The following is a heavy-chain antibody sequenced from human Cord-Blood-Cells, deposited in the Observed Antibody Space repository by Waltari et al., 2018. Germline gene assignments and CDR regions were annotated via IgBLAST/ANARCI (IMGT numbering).Heavy chain of an antibody. V-gene: IGHV1-2*02. J-gene: IGHJ4*02. CDR2: INPNSGGT. Sequence: QVQLVQSGAEVKKPGASVKVSCKASGYTFTGYYIHWVRQAPGQGLEWMGWINPNSGGTNYAQKFQGRVTMTRDTSISTAYMELSRLRSDDTAVYYCARDQVYYGSGSYYDYWGQGTLVTVSS. D-gene: IGHD3-10*01. CDR1: GYTFTGYY. CDR3: ARDQVYYGSGSYYDY.